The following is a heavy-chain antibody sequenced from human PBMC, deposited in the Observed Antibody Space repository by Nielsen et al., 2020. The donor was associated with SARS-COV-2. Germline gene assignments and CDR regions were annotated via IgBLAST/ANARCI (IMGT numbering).Heavy chain of an antibody. J-gene: IGHJ3*02. V-gene: IGHV1-18*01. Sequence: ASVKVSCKASGYTFTSYDINWVRQATGQGLEWMGWISAYNGNTNYAQKLQGRVTMTTDTSTSTAYMELSRLRSDDTAVYYCARNSSRRAFDIWGQGTMVTVSS. D-gene: IGHD6-13*01. CDR2: ISAYNGNT. CDR1: GYTFTSYD. CDR3: ARNSSRRAFDI.